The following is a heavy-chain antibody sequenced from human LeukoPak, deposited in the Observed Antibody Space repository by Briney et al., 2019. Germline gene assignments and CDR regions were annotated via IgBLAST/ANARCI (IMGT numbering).Heavy chain of an antibody. Sequence: SETLSLTCTVSGGSISSYYWSWIRQPPGKGLEWIEYIYYSGSTNYNPSLKSRVTISVDTSKNQFSLKLSSVTAADTAVYHCASAQRWLQLGDAFDIWGQGTMVTVSS. V-gene: IGHV4-59*01. D-gene: IGHD5-24*01. CDR1: GGSISSYY. J-gene: IGHJ3*02. CDR2: IYYSGST. CDR3: ASAQRWLQLGDAFDI.